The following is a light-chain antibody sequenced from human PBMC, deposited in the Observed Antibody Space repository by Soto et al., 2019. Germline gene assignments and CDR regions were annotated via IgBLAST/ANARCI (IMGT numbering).Light chain of an antibody. CDR1: QSLFDSSTNKNY. Sequence: DIVMTQSPDSLAVSLGERATVNCNSSQSLFDSSTNKNYLAWYQQKPGQPPKLLIYWASARESGVPDRFSGRGSGTHFTLTINTLQGEDVAVYYCQQYYSPLWTFGQGSKGEVK. J-gene: IGKJ1*01. CDR3: QQYYSPLWT. V-gene: IGKV4-1*01. CDR2: WAS.